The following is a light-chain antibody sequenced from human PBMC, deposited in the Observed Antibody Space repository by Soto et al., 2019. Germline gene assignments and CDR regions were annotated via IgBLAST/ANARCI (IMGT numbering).Light chain of an antibody. CDR1: QNINKW. CDR2: RAS. J-gene: IGKJ4*01. V-gene: IGKV1-5*03. CDR3: QDYSGYPLT. Sequence: DIQMTQSPSTLSASVGDRVTITCRASQNINKWLAWFQQKPGKAPKTLISRASNLESGVPSRFSGGGSGTEFTLTVSSLQPDDFGTYYCQDYSGYPLTFGGGTTVDIK.